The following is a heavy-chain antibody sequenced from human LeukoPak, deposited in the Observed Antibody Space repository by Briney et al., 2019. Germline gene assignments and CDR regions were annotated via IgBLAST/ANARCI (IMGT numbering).Heavy chain of an antibody. Sequence: GGSLRLSCAASGFTFSSYNMNWVRQAPGKGLEWVSSISSSSSYIFYADSVKGRFTISRDNAKNSLYLQMNSLRAEDTAVYYCARFKESDTAKVTGPFDYWGQGTLVTVSS. CDR3: ARFKESDTAKVTGPFDY. CDR2: ISSSSSYI. J-gene: IGHJ4*02. CDR1: GFTFSSYN. D-gene: IGHD5-18*01. V-gene: IGHV3-21*01.